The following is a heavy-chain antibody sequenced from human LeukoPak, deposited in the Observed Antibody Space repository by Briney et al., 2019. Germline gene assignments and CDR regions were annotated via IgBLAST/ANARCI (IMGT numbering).Heavy chain of an antibody. CDR1: GFTFSSYE. V-gene: IGHV3-48*03. D-gene: IGHD6-6*01. CDR3: AARGTRSSSSGWWFDP. CDR2: ISSSGSTI. J-gene: IGHJ5*02. Sequence: PGGSLRLSCAASGFTFSSYEMNWVRQAPGKGLEWVSYISSSGSTIYYADSVKGRFTISRDNAKNSLYLQMNSLRAEDTAVYYCAARGTRSSSSGWWFDPWGQGTLVTVSS.